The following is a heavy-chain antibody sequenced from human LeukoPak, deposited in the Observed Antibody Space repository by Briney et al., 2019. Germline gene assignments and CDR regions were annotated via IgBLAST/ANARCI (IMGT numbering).Heavy chain of an antibody. CDR3: AKDQTMSPN. CDR1: GLTFSSYA. D-gene: IGHD3-10*02. Sequence: GGTLRLSSAASGLTFSSYAMSWVRQAPGEGLEWVSAISGSGGSTYYADPAKGRFTISRDNSKNTLYLQVNSLRAEDTAVYYCAKDQTMSPNWGQGTLVTVSS. V-gene: IGHV3-23*01. CDR2: ISGSGGST. J-gene: IGHJ1*01.